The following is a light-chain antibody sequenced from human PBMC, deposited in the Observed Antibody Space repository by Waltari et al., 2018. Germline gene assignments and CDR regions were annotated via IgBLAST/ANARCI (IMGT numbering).Light chain of an antibody. CDR1: ASNIGGNL. CDR3: ASWDDSLNGHWV. J-gene: IGLJ3*02. CDR2: RGD. Sequence: QSVLTQPPSASGTPGQRVTISCSGSASNIGGNLVNWYQQLPGKAPTPLSYRGDTRPPGAPDLFSGSQTGPSASLAISGLQSDDDADYFCASWDDSLNGHWVFGGGTKVTVL. V-gene: IGLV1-44*01.